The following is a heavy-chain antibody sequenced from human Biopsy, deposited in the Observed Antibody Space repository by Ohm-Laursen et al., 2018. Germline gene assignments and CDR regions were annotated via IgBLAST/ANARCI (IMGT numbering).Heavy chain of an antibody. J-gene: IGHJ3*01. V-gene: IGHV4-31*03. D-gene: IGHD2-15*01. CDR1: GASVKTSGYF. CDR2: ISYNERT. Sequence: SQTLSLTCRVSGASVKTSGYFWAWIRQRPGKGLEWIGYISYNERTHYNPSLTSRLAISFDTSNNRISLQLRSVSVADTAVYYCARVEDCSGDNCPRLAFDLWGQGTTVIVSS. CDR3: ARVEDCSGDNCPRLAFDL.